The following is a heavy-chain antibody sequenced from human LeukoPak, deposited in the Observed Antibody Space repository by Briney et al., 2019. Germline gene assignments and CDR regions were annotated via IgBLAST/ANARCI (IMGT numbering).Heavy chain of an antibody. CDR2: IYYSGST. J-gene: IGHJ4*02. D-gene: IGHD2-21*01. CDR1: GASISSYY. V-gene: IGHV4-59*01. Sequence: ASETLSLTCTVSGASISSYYWSWIRQPPGKGLEHIGYIYYSGSTNYNPSLKSRVTMSVDTSKNQFSLKLSYVTAADTAVYYCARDGLGWGLPFDYWGQGTLVTVSP. CDR3: ARDGLGWGLPFDY.